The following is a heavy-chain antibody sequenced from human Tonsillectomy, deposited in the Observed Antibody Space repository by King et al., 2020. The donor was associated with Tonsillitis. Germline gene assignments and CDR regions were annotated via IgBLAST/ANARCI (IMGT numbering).Heavy chain of an antibody. D-gene: IGHD6-13*01. J-gene: IGHJ4*02. Sequence: VQLQESGPGLVKPSQTLSLTCRVSGGSISSGSYYWSWIRQPAGKGLEWIGRIYTSGSTNYNPSLQSRVTMSVDTSKNQFSLNLRSVTAADTAVYYCARDSKGSSSYFSDFDIWGQGTLVTVSS. V-gene: IGHV4-61*02. CDR1: GGSISSGSYY. CDR3: ARDSKGSSSYFSDFDI. CDR2: IYTSGST.